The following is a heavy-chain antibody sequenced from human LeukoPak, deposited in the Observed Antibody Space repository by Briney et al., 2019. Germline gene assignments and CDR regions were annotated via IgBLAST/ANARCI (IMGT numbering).Heavy chain of an antibody. CDR3: ARGSRQWLVYLNWFDP. CDR1: GGSISSYY. J-gene: IGHJ5*02. V-gene: IGHV4-59*01. CDR2: IYYSGST. D-gene: IGHD6-19*01. Sequence: PSETLSLTCTVSGGSISSYYWSWIRQPPGKGLEWIGYIYYSGSTIYNPSLKSRLTISVDTSKNQFSLKLSSVTAADTTVYYCARGSRQWLVYLNWFDPWGQGTLVTVSS.